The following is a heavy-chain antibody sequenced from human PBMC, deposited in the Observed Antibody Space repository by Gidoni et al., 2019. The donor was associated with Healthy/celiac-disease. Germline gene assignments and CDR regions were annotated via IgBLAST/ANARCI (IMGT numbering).Heavy chain of an antibody. J-gene: IGHJ4*02. Sequence: EVQLVQSGAEVKKPGESLKLSCKGSGYSFTSYWIGWVRQMPGKGLEWMGIIYPGDSDTRYSPSFQGQVTISADKSISTAYLQWSSLKASDTAMYYCARLSCSGGSCSFYFDYWGQGTLVTVSS. CDR2: IYPGDSDT. CDR1: GYSFTSYW. D-gene: IGHD2-15*01. V-gene: IGHV5-51*01. CDR3: ARLSCSGGSCSFYFDY.